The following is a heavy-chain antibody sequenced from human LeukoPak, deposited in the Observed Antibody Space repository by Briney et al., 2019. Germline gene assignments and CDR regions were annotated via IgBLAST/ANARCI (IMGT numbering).Heavy chain of an antibody. V-gene: IGHV3-23*01. CDR3: ARGSVGSYYDEYFQH. CDR2: ISGSGGNT. J-gene: IGHJ1*01. CDR1: GFTFSSYA. D-gene: IGHD3-22*01. Sequence: PGGSLRLSCAASGFTFSSYAMSWVRQAPGKGLEWVSTISGSGGNTYYADSVKGRFTISRDNSKNTLYLQMNSLRAEDTAVYYCARGSVGSYYDEYFQHWGQGTLVTVSS.